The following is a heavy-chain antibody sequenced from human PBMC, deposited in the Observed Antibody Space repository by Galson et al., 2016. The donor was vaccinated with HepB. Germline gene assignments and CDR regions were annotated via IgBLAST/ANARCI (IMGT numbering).Heavy chain of an antibody. J-gene: IGHJ6*02. CDR2: ISGDGTSS. CDR1: GLSFSTTW. CDR3: ARDYYYRMDV. V-gene: IGHV3-74*01. Sequence: SLRLSCAASGLSFSTTWMHWVRQAPGKGLAWVSRISGDGTSSNSADSVEGRFTISRDNAKNTLCLQMNSLRAEDTAVYYCARDYYYRMDVWGQGTTVTVSS.